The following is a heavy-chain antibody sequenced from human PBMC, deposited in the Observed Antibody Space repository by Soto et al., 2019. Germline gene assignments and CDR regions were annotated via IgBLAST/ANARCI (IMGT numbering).Heavy chain of an antibody. CDR2: IIPIFGTA. D-gene: IGHD1-7*01. V-gene: IGHV1-69*06. CDR3: ARKLELRGSYYYYYDMDV. J-gene: IGHJ6*02. CDR1: GGTFSSYA. Sequence: GASVKVSCKASGGTFSSYAISWVRQAPGQGLEWMGVIIPIFGTANYAQKFQGRVTITADKSTSTAYMELSSLRSEDTAVYYCARKLELRGSYYYYYDMDVWGQGTTVTVSS.